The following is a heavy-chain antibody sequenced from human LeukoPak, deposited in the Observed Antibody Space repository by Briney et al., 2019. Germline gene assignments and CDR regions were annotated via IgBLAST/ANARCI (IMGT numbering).Heavy chain of an antibody. CDR3: GRDPNGDYIGAFEFQR. J-gene: IGHJ1*01. CDR2: IRGSGAGT. CDR1: GFTFSNYA. V-gene: IGHV3-23*01. Sequence: GGSLRLSWAASGFTFSNYAMVWVRQAPGKGLEWVSAIRGSGAGTHYADSVKGRFTISRDNSKNILYLQMNSLRGEDTALYYCGRDPNGDYIGAFEFQRWGQGTLVTVSS. D-gene: IGHD4-17*01.